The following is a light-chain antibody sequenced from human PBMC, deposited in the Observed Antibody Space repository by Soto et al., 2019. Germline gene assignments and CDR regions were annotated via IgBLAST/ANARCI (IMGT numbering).Light chain of an antibody. CDR1: SSDVGAYDH. J-gene: IGLJ1*01. CDR3: CSYASSSTYV. CDR2: DVS. Sequence: QSALTQPASVSGSPGQSIAISCTGTSSDVGAYDHVSWYQQHPGKAPKLMIYDVSNRPSGVSNRFSGSKSGNTASLTISGLQAEDEADYYCCSYASSSTYVFGTGTKVTVL. V-gene: IGLV2-14*01.